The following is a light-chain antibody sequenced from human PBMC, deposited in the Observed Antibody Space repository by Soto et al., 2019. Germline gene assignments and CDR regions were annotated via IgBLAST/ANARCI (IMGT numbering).Light chain of an antibody. CDR1: QSVGSK. Sequence: EIVMTQSPATLSVSPERRATLSCRASQSVGSKLAWYQHKPGQAPRLLIYGASTRATGIPARFSGSGSGTEFTLTISGLQSEDFAVYFCQQYDNWPPWTFGQGTKVDI. V-gene: IGKV3-15*01. CDR2: GAS. CDR3: QQYDNWPPWT. J-gene: IGKJ1*01.